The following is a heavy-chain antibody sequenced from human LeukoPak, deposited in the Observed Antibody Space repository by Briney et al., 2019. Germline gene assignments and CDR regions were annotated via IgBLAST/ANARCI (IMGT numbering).Heavy chain of an antibody. CDR1: GGSISSYY. CDR3: ARDHSSSWYSAGMDV. CDR2: IYYSGST. Sequence: SETLSLTSTVSGGSISSYYWSWIRQPPGKGLEWIGYIYYSGSTNYNPSLKSRVTISVDTSKNQFSLKLSSVTAADTAVYYCARDHSSSWYSAGMDVWGQGTTVTVSS. J-gene: IGHJ6*02. V-gene: IGHV4-59*01. D-gene: IGHD6-13*01.